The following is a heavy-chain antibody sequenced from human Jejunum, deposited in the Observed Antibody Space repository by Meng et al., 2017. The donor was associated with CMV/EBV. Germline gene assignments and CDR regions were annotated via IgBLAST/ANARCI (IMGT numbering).Heavy chain of an antibody. D-gene: IGHD2-2*01. CDR1: GGSFSGYY. J-gene: IGHJ4*02. CDR3: ARMPSNTIDY. Sequence: LTCSVDGGSFSGYYWSWIRQPPGKGLEWIGEINHSGSTNYIPSLKSRVTMSVDTSKNQFSLKLSSVTAADTAVYYCARMPSNTIDYWGQGTLVTVSS. CDR2: INHSGST. V-gene: IGHV4-34*01.